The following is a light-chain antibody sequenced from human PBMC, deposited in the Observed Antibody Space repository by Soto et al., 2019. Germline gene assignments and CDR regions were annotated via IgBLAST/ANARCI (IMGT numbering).Light chain of an antibody. J-gene: IGLJ1*01. CDR1: SSDVGAYNY. V-gene: IGLV2-14*01. CDR3: GSYTTSSNYV. Sequence: QSALTQPASVSGSPGQSITIPCTGTSSDVGAYNYVSWYQQHPGKAPKLMIYDASHRPSGVSHRFSGSKSGNTASLTISGLQAEDEADYYCGSYTTSSNYVFGTGTKVTVL. CDR2: DAS.